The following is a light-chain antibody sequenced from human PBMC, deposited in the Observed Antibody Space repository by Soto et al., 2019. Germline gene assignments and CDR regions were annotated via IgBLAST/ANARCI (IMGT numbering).Light chain of an antibody. V-gene: IGLV2-11*01. CDR2: DVS. CDR3: CSYAGSDNVV. J-gene: IGLJ2*01. Sequence: QSPLTQPRSVSGSPGQSVTISCTGTSSDVGGYNYVSWYQQHPGKAPKLMIYDVSKRPSGVPDRFSGSKSGNTASLTISGLQAEDEADYYCCSYAGSDNVVFGGGTKLTVL. CDR1: SSDVGGYNY.